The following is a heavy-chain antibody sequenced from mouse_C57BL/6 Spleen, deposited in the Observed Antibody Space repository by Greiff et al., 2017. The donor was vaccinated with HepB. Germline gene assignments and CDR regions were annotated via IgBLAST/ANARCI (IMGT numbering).Heavy chain of an antibody. CDR2: ISYSGST. CDR1: GYSITSGYD. Sequence: DVQLQESGPGMVKPSQSLSLTCTVTGYSITSGYDWHWIRHFPGNKLEWMGYISYSGSTNYNPSFKSRISITHDTSKNHFFLKLNSVTTEDTATYYCARGGRLLGFAYWGQGTLVTVSA. CDR3: ARGGRLLGFAY. J-gene: IGHJ3*01. D-gene: IGHD2-3*01. V-gene: IGHV3-1*01.